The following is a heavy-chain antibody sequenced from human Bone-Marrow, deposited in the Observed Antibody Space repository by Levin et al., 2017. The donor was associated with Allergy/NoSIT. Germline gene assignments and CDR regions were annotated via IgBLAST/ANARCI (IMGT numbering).Heavy chain of an antibody. CDR1: GFSFRSYG. CDR3: ARAVADDYVWGSYRLSRALDY. D-gene: IGHD3-16*02. V-gene: IGHV3-33*01. CDR2: IWFDGDKK. Sequence: RTGGSLRLSCAASGFSFRSYGMHWVRQAPGKGLEWLTIIWFDGDKKYYADSVKGRFTVSRDNSKNTLYLQLNSLRVEDTAVYYCARAVADDYVWGSYRLSRALDYWGQGTPVTVSS. J-gene: IGHJ4*02.